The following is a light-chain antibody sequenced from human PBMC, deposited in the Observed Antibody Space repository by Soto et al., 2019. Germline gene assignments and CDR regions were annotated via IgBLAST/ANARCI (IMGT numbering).Light chain of an antibody. V-gene: IGLV7-43*01. CDR2: STS. Sequence: QAVVTQEPSLTVSPGGTVTLTCASSTGAGTSGYYPNWFQQKPGQAPRPLIYSTSNKHSWTPARFSGSLLGGKAALTLSGVQPEDEAEYYCLLYDGGAYVFGTGTKLTVL. CDR3: LLYDGGAYV. CDR1: TGAGTSGYY. J-gene: IGLJ1*01.